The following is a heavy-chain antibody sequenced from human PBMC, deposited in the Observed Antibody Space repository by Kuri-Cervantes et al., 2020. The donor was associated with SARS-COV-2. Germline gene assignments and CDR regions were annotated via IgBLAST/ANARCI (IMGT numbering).Heavy chain of an antibody. J-gene: IGHJ4*02. D-gene: IGHD7-27*01. CDR3: ARETGDNTMYYFDY. Sequence: SETLSLTCTVSGGSISSYYWSWIRQPAGTGREWIGRIYTSGSTNYNPSLKSEVTMSVDTSKNQFSLKLSSVTAADTAVYYCARETGDNTMYYFDYWGQGTLVTVSS. CDR2: IYTSGST. CDR1: GGSISSYY. V-gene: IGHV4-4*07.